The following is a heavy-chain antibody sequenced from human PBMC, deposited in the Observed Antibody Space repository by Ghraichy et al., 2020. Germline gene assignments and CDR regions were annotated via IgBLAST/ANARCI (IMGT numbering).Heavy chain of an antibody. CDR2: ISGSGGST. J-gene: IGHJ4*02. CDR3: AKAGSCSGGSCYPRYYLFDY. Sequence: GGSLRLSCAASGFTFSSYAMSWVRQAPGKGLEWVSAISGSGGSTYYADSVKGRFTISRDNSKNTLYLQMNSLRAEDTAVYYCAKAGSCSGGSCYPRYYLFDYWDQGTLVTVSS. V-gene: IGHV3-23*01. CDR1: GFTFSSYA. D-gene: IGHD2-15*01.